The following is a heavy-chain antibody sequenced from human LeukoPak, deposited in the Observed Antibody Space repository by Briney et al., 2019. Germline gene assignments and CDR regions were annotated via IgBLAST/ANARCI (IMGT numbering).Heavy chain of an antibody. D-gene: IGHD4-17*01. CDR2: ISGSGGST. V-gene: IGHV3-23*01. CDR3: AKDRATVTFDYYYGMDV. J-gene: IGHJ6*02. Sequence: PGGSLRLSCAASGFTFSSYAMSWVRQAPGKGLEWVSAISGSGGSTYYADSEKGRFTISRDNSKNTLYLQRNSLRAEDTAVYYCAKDRATVTFDYYYGMDVWGQGTTVTVSS. CDR1: GFTFSSYA.